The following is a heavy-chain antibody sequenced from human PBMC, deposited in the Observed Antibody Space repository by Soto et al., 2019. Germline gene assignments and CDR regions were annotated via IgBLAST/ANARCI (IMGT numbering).Heavy chain of an antibody. CDR3: ARLLRTNNWNDGDDY. J-gene: IGHJ4*02. Sequence: LXQSGAEVKKPGASVKVSCKASGYTFTSYGISWVRQAPGQGLEWMGWISAYNGNTNYAQKLQGRVTMTTDTSTSTAYMELRSLRSDDTAVYYCARLLRTNNWNDGDDYWGQGTLVTVSS. V-gene: IGHV1-18*01. CDR1: GYTFTSYG. D-gene: IGHD1-1*01. CDR2: ISAYNGNT.